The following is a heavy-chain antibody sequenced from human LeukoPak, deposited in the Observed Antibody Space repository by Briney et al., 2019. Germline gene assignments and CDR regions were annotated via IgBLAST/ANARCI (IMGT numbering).Heavy chain of an antibody. CDR3: ARHGIYYGLGSSYGLPNWFDP. D-gene: IGHD3-10*01. Sequence: AETLSLTCTVSGGSIGSRSYYWGWIRQPPGKGLEWIGSIYYSGYTYYNPSLKSRVTISVDTSKNQFSLKLSSVTAADTAVYYCARHGIYYGLGSSYGLPNWFDPWGQGTLVTVSS. CDR2: IYYSGYT. CDR1: GGSIGSRSYY. J-gene: IGHJ5*02. V-gene: IGHV4-39*01.